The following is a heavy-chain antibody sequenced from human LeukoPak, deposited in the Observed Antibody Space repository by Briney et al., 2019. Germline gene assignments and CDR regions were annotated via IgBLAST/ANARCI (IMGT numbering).Heavy chain of an antibody. V-gene: IGHV3-64*04. Sequence: GGSLRLSCSASGFTFSSYAMHWVRQAPGKGLEYVSAISSNGGSTYYADSVKGRFTISRDNSKNTLFLQMNSLRAEDTAVYYCASSWTYRFFDYWGQGTLVTVSS. CDR2: ISSNGGST. D-gene: IGHD3-16*02. J-gene: IGHJ4*02. CDR3: ASSWTYRFFDY. CDR1: GFTFSSYA.